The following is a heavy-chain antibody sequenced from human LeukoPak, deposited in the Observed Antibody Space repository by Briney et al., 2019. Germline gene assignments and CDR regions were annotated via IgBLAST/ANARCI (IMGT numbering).Heavy chain of an antibody. J-gene: IGHJ6*03. CDR3: ARNGYSGYDLQFRYYYYYMDV. CDR1: GGSISNDY. Sequence: PSETLSLTCTVSGGSISNDYWSWIRQPPGKGLEWIGYLSYTGSTNYNPSLKSRVTISVDTSKNQFSLRLSSVTAADAAIYYCARNGYSGYDLQFRYYYYYMDVWGKGTTVTVSS. D-gene: IGHD5-12*01. V-gene: IGHV4-59*01. CDR2: LSYTGST.